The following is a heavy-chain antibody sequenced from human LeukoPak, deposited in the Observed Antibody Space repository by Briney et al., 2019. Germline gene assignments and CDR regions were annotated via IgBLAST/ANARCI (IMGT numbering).Heavy chain of an antibody. CDR2: SRYDGSNR. CDR1: ELTFTSSG. J-gene: IGHJ4*02. V-gene: IGHV3-30*02. Sequence: PGRSLRLSCVASELTFTSSGMHSVRQAPGKWLESVPSSRYDGSNRSYADSVKDRFTISRDNSKNTLYLQMNSLRAEDTAVYYCAKDVDLFGELYFDSWGQGTLVTVSS. D-gene: IGHD3-10*02. CDR3: AKDVDLFGELYFDS.